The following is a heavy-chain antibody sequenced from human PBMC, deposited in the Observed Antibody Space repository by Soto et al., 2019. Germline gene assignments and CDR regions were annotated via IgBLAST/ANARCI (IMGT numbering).Heavy chain of an antibody. V-gene: IGHV3-72*01. CDR1: GFIFSDHY. J-gene: IGHJ4*02. D-gene: IGHD4-4*01. CDR3: ARGPPYSAYYSPVDF. Sequence: GGSLRLSCAASGFIFSDHYMEWVRQAPGKGLEWVGRIRNKAKSYTIAYAASVEGRFTISRDDSKNSLYLQMNSLKTEDTAVYYCARGPPYSAYYSPVDFWGQGTLVTVSS. CDR2: IRNKAKSYTI.